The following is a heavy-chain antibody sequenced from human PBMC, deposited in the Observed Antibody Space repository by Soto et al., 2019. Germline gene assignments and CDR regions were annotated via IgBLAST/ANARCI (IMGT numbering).Heavy chain of an antibody. V-gene: IGHV3-23*01. Sequence: EVQLLESGGGLVQPGGSLRLSCAASGFTFSSYAMSWVRQAPGKGLEWVSSIGGSGGSTDYADSVKGRFTISRDNSRNTLYLQVNSLRSEDTAVYYCARPGNNFDFWGRGTLFTVSS. CDR1: GFTFSSYA. D-gene: IGHD1-1*01. CDR3: ARPGNNFDF. CDR2: IGGSGGST. J-gene: IGHJ2*01.